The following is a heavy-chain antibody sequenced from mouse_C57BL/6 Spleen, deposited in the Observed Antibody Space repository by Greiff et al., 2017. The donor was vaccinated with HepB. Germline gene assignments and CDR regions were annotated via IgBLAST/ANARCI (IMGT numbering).Heavy chain of an antibody. CDR3: ALRLYAMDY. V-gene: IGHV1-26*01. Sequence: VQLQQSGPELVKPGASVKISCKASGYTFTDYYMNWVKQSHGKSLEWIGDINPNNGGTSYNQKFKGKATLTVDKSSSTAYMELRSLTSEDSAVYYCALRLYAMDYWGQGTSVTVSS. J-gene: IGHJ4*01. CDR1: GYTFTDYY. CDR2: INPNNGGT.